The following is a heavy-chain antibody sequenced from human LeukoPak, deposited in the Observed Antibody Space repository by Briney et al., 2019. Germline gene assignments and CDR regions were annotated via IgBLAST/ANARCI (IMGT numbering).Heavy chain of an antibody. V-gene: IGHV1-2*02. CDR2: INPNRGGT. CDR1: GYTFTGYY. CDR3: AKSSITIFGVVIGGY. D-gene: IGHD3-3*01. Sequence: ASVKVSCKASGYTFTGYYMHWVRQAPGQGLEWMGWINPNRGGTNYAQNFQGRVTMTRDTSISTAYMELSRLRSDDTAVYSCAKSSITIFGVVIGGYWGQGTLVTVSS. J-gene: IGHJ4*02.